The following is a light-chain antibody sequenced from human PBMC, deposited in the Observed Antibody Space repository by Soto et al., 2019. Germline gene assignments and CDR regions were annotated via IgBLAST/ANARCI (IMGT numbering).Light chain of an antibody. CDR1: SSDVGGYKY. V-gene: IGLV2-14*01. CDR2: EVS. J-gene: IGLJ3*02. Sequence: QSALTQPASVSGSPGQSITISCTGTSSDVGGYKYVSWYQQHPDKAPKLIIFEVSNRPSGISSRFSGSKSGNTASLTISGLQADDEADYYCCSRVFGGGTKLTVL. CDR3: CSRV.